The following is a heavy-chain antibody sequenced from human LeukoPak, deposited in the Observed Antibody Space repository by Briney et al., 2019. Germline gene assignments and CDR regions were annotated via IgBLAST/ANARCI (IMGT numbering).Heavy chain of an antibody. CDR1: GGSINNVVYY. D-gene: IGHD6-25*01. V-gene: IGHV4-39*01. CDR2: IYQTGTT. J-gene: IGHJ4*02. Sequence: SETLSLTCSVSGGSINNVVYYWDWIRQPQGKALEWIGDIYQTGTTYYNPSFESRVTISADTSNNQVSLKMNAVTAADTAVYYCARRRGSSSGGPFDYWGRGTLVIVSS. CDR3: ARRRGSSSGGPFDY.